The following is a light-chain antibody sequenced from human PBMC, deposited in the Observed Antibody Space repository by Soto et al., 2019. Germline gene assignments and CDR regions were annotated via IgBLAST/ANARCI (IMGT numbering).Light chain of an antibody. Sequence: EVVLPQSPGTLSLSPGERATLSCRASQSVSSSYLACYQQKPAQAPRLLIYGASSRATGIPDRFSGSGSGTDFTLTISRLEPEDFAVYYCQQYGSSPPYTFGQGTKLEIK. CDR3: QQYGSSPPYT. CDR1: QSVSSSY. J-gene: IGKJ2*01. V-gene: IGKV3-20*01. CDR2: GAS.